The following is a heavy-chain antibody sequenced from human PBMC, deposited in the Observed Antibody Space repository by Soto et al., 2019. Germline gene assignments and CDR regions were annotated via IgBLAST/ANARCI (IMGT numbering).Heavy chain of an antibody. J-gene: IGHJ6*02. CDR2: IYYSGST. CDR1: GGSISSSSYY. CDR3: ASRDVDTAMAGLYYYGMDV. Sequence: SETLSLTCTVSGGSISSSSYYWGWIRQPPGKGLEWIGSIYYSGSTYYNPSLKSRVTISVDTSKNQFSLKLSSVTAADTAVYYCASRDVDTAMAGLYYYGMDVWGQGTTVTVSS. D-gene: IGHD5-18*01. V-gene: IGHV4-39*01.